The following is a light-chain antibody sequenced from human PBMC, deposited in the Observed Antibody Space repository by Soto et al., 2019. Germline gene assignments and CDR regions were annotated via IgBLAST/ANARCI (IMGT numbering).Light chain of an antibody. V-gene: IGKV1-17*01. CDR1: QHITND. J-gene: IGKJ2*01. CDR2: LAS. CDR3: LHHNGYAPV. Sequence: DLQMTQSPSSLSASVGDTVTITCRASQHITNDCAWYQQKAGRAPKCLILLASRLQTGVPSRFSGSGSGTEFTLTISSLQPEDFATYYCLHHNGYAPVFGQGTKVEIK.